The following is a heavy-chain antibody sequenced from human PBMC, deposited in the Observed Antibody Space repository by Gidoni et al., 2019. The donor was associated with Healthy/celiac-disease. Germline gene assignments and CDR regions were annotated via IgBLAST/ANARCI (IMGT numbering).Heavy chain of an antibody. Sequence: QVQLVESGGGVVQPGRPLRLSCAASGFTFSSYAMHWVRQAPGKGLEWVAVISYDGSNKYYADSVKGRFTISRDNSKNTLYLQMNSLRAEDTAVYYCARASVVVTAISDYWGQGTLVTVSS. CDR3: ARASVVVTAISDY. V-gene: IGHV3-30-3*01. CDR2: ISYDGSNK. CDR1: GFTFSSYA. D-gene: IGHD2-21*02. J-gene: IGHJ4*02.